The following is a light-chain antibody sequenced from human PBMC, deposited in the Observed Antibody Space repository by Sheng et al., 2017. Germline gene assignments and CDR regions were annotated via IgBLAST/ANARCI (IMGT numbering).Light chain of an antibody. Sequence: QMTQSPSTLSASEGDRVSITCRASQSVRNWLAWYQQKPGKAPKLLIYKASTLQSGVPSRFSGSGSGTDFTLTISGLQPDDFATYYCQQYDSEITFGQGTRLEIK. CDR3: QQYDSEIT. J-gene: IGKJ5*01. V-gene: IGKV1-5*03. CDR2: KAS. CDR1: QSVRNW.